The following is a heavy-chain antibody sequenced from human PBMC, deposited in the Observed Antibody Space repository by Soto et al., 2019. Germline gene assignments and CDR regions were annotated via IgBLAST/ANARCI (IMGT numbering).Heavy chain of an antibody. J-gene: IGHJ4*02. CDR3: ATDVDIVATYLDY. D-gene: IGHD5-12*01. CDR1: GYTLTELS. V-gene: IGHV1-24*01. CDR2: FDPEDGET. Sequence: AAVKVSCKVSGYTLTELSMHWVRQAPGKGLEWTGGFDPEDGETIYAQKFQGRVTMTEDTSTDTAYMELSSLRSEDTAVYYCATDVDIVATYLDYWGQGTLVTVSS.